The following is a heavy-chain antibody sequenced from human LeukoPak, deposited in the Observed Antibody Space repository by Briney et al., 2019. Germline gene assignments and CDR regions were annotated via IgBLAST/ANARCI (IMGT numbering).Heavy chain of an antibody. D-gene: IGHD4-11*01. CDR3: ARYDYKMKRGTFDY. CDR2: INHTGRT. V-gene: IGHV4-34*01. J-gene: IGHJ4*02. Sequence: SETLSLTCAVSGGSFSANYWSWIRQPPGEGPEWIGEINHTGRTNYNPSLKSRVTISVDMSKNQFSLKLSSVTAADTAVYYCARYDYKMKRGTFDYWGQGTLVTVSS. CDR1: GGSFSANY.